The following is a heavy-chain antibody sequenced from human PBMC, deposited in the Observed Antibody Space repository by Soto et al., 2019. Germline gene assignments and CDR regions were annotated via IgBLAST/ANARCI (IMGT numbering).Heavy chain of an antibody. CDR1: GYTFTSYD. V-gene: IGHV1-8*01. Sequence: QVQLVQSGAEVKKPGASVKVSCKASGYTFTSYDINWVRQATGQGLEWMGWMNPNSGNTGYAQKFQGRVTMTRNTSISTAYMELSSLRSEDTAVYYCARGESYVVVAALTGDAFDIWGQGTMVTVSS. J-gene: IGHJ3*02. D-gene: IGHD2-15*01. CDR2: MNPNSGNT. CDR3: ARGESYVVVAALTGDAFDI.